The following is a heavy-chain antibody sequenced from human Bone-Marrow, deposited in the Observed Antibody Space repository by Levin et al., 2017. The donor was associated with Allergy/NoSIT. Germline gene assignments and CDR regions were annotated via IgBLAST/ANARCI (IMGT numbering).Heavy chain of an antibody. V-gene: IGHV1-18*01. CDR2: ISGYSGHT. J-gene: IGHJ4*02. Sequence: GESLRISCKASGYIFPSYGISWVRQAPGQGLEWMGWISGYSGHTNYAQKFQDRVNMTTDTSTSTAYMELRSLRSDDTAVYYCARDVFERMLFGVVTPFDYWGQGSLVTVSS. CDR3: ARDVFERMLFGVVTPFDY. D-gene: IGHD3-3*01. CDR1: GYIFPSYG.